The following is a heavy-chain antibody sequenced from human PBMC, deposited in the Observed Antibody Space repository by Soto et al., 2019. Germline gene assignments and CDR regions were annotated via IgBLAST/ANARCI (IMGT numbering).Heavy chain of an antibody. J-gene: IGHJ4*02. CDR2: ISGFNGQT. V-gene: IGHV1-18*01. Sequence: QVQLVQSGPGVKKPRASVKVSCKASGNTFASHGFSWVRQAPGQGLEWMGWISGFNGQTNYALKFQGRVTLTTDTSTSTAYMELRSLRSDDTAVYFCARVDPRGVAVVRDYWGQGTLVTVSS. D-gene: IGHD3-10*01. CDR3: ARVDPRGVAVVRDY. CDR1: GNTFASHG.